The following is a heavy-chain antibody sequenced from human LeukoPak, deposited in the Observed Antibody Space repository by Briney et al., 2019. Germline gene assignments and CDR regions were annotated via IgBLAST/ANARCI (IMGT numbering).Heavy chain of an antibody. V-gene: IGHV4-4*02. J-gene: IGHJ4*02. Sequence: SGTLSLTCTVSGASISSSNWWTWVRQPPGEALEWIGGIYHAGSTKYNPSLKSRLTISVDESNNSFSLSLTSVTAADTAFYYCARAAAVTGQFEFWGQGTLVTVSS. CDR2: IYHAGST. D-gene: IGHD6-19*01. CDR1: GASISSSNW. CDR3: ARAAAVTGQFEF.